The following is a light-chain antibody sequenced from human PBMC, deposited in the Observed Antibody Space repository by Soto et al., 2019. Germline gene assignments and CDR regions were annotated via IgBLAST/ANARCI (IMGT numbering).Light chain of an antibody. CDR2: DAS. CDR3: QQHRGVHP. J-gene: IGKJ1*01. CDR1: QSVSGY. Sequence: IVVTQSPVTLSLSPGERATLSCRASQSVSGYLAWYQQKPGQAPRLLIYDASTRATGIPARFSGSGSGTDFTLTSSSLEPEDSAVYYCQQHRGVHPFGQRTKVDIK. V-gene: IGKV3-11*01.